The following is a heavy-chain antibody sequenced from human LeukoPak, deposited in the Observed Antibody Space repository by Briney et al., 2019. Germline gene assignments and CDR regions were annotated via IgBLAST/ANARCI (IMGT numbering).Heavy chain of an antibody. CDR1: GGSISSGSYY. J-gene: IGHJ4*02. V-gene: IGHV4-61*02. D-gene: IGHD3-3*01. CDR2: IYTSGST. CDR3: ARERDDFWSGYYPNDY. Sequence: SETLSLTCTVSGGSISSGSYYWSWIRQPAGKGLEWIGRIYTSGSTNYNPSLKSRVTISVDTSKNQFSLKLSSVTAEDTAVYYCARERDDFWSGYYPNDYWGQGTLVTVSS.